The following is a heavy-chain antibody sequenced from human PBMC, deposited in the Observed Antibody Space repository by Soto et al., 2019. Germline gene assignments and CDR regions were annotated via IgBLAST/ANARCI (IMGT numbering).Heavy chain of an antibody. V-gene: IGHV4-59*01. D-gene: IGHD2-2*01. J-gene: IGHJ4*02. CDR3: ARVGKYCNSISCYGFDY. CDR2: IHNSGST. Sequence: SETLSLTCTVFGDSISSYYWSWIRQPPGKGLEWIAYIHNSGSTNYNPSLKSRVTISVDTSKNQFSLKLSSVTAADTAVYYCARVGKYCNSISCYGFDYWGEGTLVTVSS. CDR1: GDSISSYY.